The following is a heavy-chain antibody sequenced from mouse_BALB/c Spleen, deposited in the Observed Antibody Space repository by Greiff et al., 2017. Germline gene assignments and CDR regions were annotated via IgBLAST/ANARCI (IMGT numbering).Heavy chain of an antibody. D-gene: IGHD2-2*01. V-gene: IGHV1S135*01. CDR1: GYSFTSYY. CDR2: IDPFNGGT. CDR3: ARSTTVGAMDY. Sequence: VQLQQSGPELMKPGASVKLSCKASGYSFTSYYMHWVKQSHGKSLEWIGYIDPFNGGTSYNQKFKGKATLTVDKSSSTAYMHLSSLTSEDSAVYYCARSTTVGAMDYWGQGTSVTVSS. J-gene: IGHJ4*01.